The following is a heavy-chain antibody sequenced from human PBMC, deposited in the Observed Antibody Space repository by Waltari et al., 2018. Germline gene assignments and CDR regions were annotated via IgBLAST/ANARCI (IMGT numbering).Heavy chain of an antibody. J-gene: IGHJ6*03. CDR1: GDSVSSNSAA. CDR3: ARELRGYVDTAMVFYYYYYMDV. CDR2: TYYRSKWYN. Sequence: QVQLQQSGPGLVKPSQTLSLTCAISGDSVSSNSAAWNWIRQSPSRGLEWLGRTYYRSKWYNDYAVSVKSRITINPDTSKNQFSLQLNSVTPEDTAVYYCARELRGYVDTAMVFYYYYYMDVWGNGTTVTVSS. D-gene: IGHD5-18*01. V-gene: IGHV6-1*01.